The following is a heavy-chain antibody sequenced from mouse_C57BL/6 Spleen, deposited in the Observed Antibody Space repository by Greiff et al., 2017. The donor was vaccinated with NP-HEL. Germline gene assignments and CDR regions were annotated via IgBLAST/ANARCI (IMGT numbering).Heavy chain of an antibody. J-gene: IGHJ4*01. Sequence: VQLQQSGPGLVQPSQSLSITCTVSGFSLTSYGVHWVRQSPGKGLEWLGVIWSGGSTDYNAAFISRLSISKDNSKSQVFFKMNSLQADDTAIYYWAIPQRGRDAMDYWGQGTSVTVSS. V-gene: IGHV2-2*01. CDR1: GFSLTSYG. CDR3: AIPQRGRDAMDY. CDR2: IWSGGST.